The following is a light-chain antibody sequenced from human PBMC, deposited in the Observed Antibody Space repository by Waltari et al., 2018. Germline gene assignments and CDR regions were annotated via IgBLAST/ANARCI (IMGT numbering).Light chain of an antibody. J-gene: IGKJ4*01. V-gene: IGKV1-8*01. CDR3: QQYYSYPQLT. CDR2: AAS. CDR1: QGISSY. Sequence: AIRITQSPSSLSASTGDRVTTTCRASQGISSYLAWYQQKPGKAPKLLIYAASTLQSGVPSRFSGSGSGTDFTLTISCLQSEDFATYYCQQYYSYPQLTFGGGTKVEIK.